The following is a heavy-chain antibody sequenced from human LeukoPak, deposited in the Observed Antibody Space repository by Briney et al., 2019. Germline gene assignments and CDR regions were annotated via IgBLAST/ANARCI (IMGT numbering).Heavy chain of an antibody. V-gene: IGHV3-23*01. CDR2: ISATGGDT. D-gene: IGHD1-26*01. J-gene: IGHJ6*03. CDR3: ANGLAASGNFLLRDYYYFIDV. CDR1: GFTFNTFA. Sequence: PGGSLRLSCVASGFTFNTFAMSWVRQAPGTGLEWVSAISATGGDTYYADSVKGRFTISRDDSKSTVYLRMNKLRVEDSGLYYCANGLAASGNFLLRDYYYFIDVWGKGTTVIVS.